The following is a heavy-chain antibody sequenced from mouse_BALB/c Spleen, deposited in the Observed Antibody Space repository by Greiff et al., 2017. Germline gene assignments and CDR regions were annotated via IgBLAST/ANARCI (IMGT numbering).Heavy chain of an antibody. V-gene: IGHV1-80*01. CDR2: IYPGDGDT. D-gene: IGHD1-1*01. J-gene: IGHJ4*01. CDR3: ARKGYSTVVDYYAMDY. CDR1: GYAFSSYW. Sequence: VQLQQSGAELVRPGSSVKISCKASGYAFSSYWMNWVKQRPGQGLEWIGQIYPGDGDTNYNGKFKGKATLTADTSSSTAYMQLSSLTSEDSAIYFGARKGYSTVVDYYAMDYWGQGTSVTVSS.